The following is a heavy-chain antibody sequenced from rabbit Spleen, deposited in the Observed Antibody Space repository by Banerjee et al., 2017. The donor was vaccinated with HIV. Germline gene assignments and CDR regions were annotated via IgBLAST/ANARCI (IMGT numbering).Heavy chain of an antibody. Sequence: QEQLKETGGGLVQPGGSLTLSCKASGFDFSSYYMSWVRQAPGKGLEWIGIIYATSGSTDYASWAKGRFTISKTSSTTVTLQMTSLTVADTATYFCARDAGSGPYIDGYFNLWGPGALVTAS. CDR2: IYATSGST. D-gene: IGHD8-1*01. J-gene: IGHJ4*01. CDR1: GFDFSSYYM. V-gene: IGHV1S45*01. CDR3: ARDAGSGPYIDGYFNL.